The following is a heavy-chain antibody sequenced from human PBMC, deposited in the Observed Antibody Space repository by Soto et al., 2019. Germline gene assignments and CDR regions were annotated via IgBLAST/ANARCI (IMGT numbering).Heavy chain of an antibody. D-gene: IGHD3-9*01. CDR3: ARAADLSYDILTGYYGGLYYFDY. J-gene: IGHJ4*02. CDR1: GYSFVTSS. V-gene: IGHV5-51*01. CDR2: IYPGDSDT. Sequence: GESLKISCKASGYSFVTSSIAWVRQKPGKGLESMGFIYPGDSDTRYSPSFQGQVTISADKSISTVYLQWNSLKASDTAMYYCARAADLSYDILTGYYGGLYYFDYWGQGTLVTVSS.